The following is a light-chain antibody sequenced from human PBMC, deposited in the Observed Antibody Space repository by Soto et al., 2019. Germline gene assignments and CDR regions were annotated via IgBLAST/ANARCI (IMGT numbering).Light chain of an antibody. CDR2: DAS. CDR1: QSVSRY. CDR3: QERSGWPIT. Sequence: EIVLTQSPATLSLSPGERATLSCRASQSVSRYLAWYQQKPGQAPRLLINDASNRATGIPARFSGSGSGTDFTLTISSLEPDELEVYDCQERSGWPITFGGGTKVEIK. V-gene: IGKV3-11*01. J-gene: IGKJ4*01.